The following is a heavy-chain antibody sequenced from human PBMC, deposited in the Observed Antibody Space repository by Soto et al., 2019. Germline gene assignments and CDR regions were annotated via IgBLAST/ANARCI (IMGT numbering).Heavy chain of an antibody. D-gene: IGHD3-22*01. CDR3: ARDTVSAGRWLLQSEAPLNNWFDP. J-gene: IGHJ5*02. CDR1: GFTFSSYG. CDR2: IWYDGSNK. V-gene: IGHV3-33*01. Sequence: QVQLVESGGGVVQPGRSLRLSCAASGFTFSSYGMHWVRQAPGKGLEWVAVIWYDGSNKYYADSVKGRFTISRDNSKNTLYLQMNSLRAEDTAVYYCARDTVSAGRWLLQSEAPLNNWFDPWGQGTLVTVSS.